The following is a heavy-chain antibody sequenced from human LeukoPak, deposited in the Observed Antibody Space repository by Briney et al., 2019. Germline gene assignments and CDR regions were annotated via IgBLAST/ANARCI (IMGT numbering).Heavy chain of an antibody. J-gene: IGHJ5*02. V-gene: IGHV3-30*04. Sequence: GGSLRLSCAASGFPFTSYTMHWVRQAPGKGLQWVALISYDGSNNYYADSVKGRFTISRDTSRNTLYLQMNSLRLEDTAVYYCAKDLMRDRWFGESWGQGTLVTVSS. CDR1: GFPFTSYT. D-gene: IGHD3-10*01. CDR3: AKDLMRDRWFGES. CDR2: ISYDGSNN.